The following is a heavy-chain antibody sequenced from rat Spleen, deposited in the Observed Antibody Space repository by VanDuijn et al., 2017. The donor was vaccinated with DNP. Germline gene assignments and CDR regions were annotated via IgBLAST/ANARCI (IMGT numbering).Heavy chain of an antibody. V-gene: IGHV5-22*01. CDR3: ARHVLPLRVWDY. Sequence: EVQLVESGGDLVQPGRSLKLSCAASGFTFSDYYMAWVRQAPTKGLEWVAYTNYAGGSTYNGDSVKGRFTISRDNAKNTLYLQINSLRSEDMATYYCARHVLPLRVWDYWGQGVMVTVSS. CDR2: TNYAGGST. J-gene: IGHJ2*01. D-gene: IGHD1-4*01. CDR1: GFTFSDYY.